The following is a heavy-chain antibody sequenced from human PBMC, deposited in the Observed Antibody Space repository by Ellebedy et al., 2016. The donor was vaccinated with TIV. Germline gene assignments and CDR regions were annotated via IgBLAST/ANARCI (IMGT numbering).Heavy chain of an antibody. D-gene: IGHD6-13*01. V-gene: IGHV4-61*01. CDR2: IHNRGSA. CDR3: ARDSTSSRWYV. Sequence: MPSETLSLTCTVPGDSVSNNYYYWSWIRPPPGTGLEWIGSIHNRGSANYNPSLKSRVTISADTSKNQFYLNVSSVTAADTAFYYCARDSTSSRWYVWGQGTLVTVSS. J-gene: IGHJ4*02. CDR1: GDSVSNNYYY.